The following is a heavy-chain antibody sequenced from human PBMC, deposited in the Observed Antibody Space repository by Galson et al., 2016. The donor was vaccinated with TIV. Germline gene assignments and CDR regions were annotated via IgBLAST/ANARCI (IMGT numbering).Heavy chain of an antibody. J-gene: IGHJ3*02. D-gene: IGHD4-17*01. CDR2: VNPGGSII. V-gene: IGHV5-51*03. CDR3: ARQYDSGDYRGDAFDI. Sequence: QSGAEVKKPGESLKISCKASGYRFTSYWIAWVRQVPGKGLEWVGVVNPGGSIIRYSPPFQGQVTISSDKSINTAYLQWISLKASDTAMYYCARQYDSGDYRGDAFDIWGQGTMVIVSS. CDR1: GYRFTSYW.